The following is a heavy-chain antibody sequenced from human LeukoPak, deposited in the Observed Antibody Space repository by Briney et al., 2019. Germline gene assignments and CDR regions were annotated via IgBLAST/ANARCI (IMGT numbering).Heavy chain of an antibody. V-gene: IGHV3-30*04. CDR3: ARGDPPPH. D-gene: IGHD2-21*02. CDR2: ISYDGSNK. J-gene: IGHJ4*02. Sequence: PGRSLRLSCAASGFTFSSYAMHWVRQAPGKRLEWVAVISYDGSNKYYADSVKGRFTISRDNSKNTLYLQMNSLRAEDTAVYYCARGDPPPHWGQGTLVTVSS. CDR1: GFTFSSYA.